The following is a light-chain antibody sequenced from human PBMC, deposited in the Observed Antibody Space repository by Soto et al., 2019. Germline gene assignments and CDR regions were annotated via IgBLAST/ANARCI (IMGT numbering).Light chain of an antibody. J-gene: IGKJ1*01. CDR3: QQYCTSPRT. Sequence: EIVLTQSPGTLALSPGERATLSCRARQSVRSSYLAWYQQKLGQAPRLLIYGVSNRATGIPDRFSGSGSGTDFTLTISRLESEDFAVYYCQQYCTSPRTFGQGTKVEIK. CDR2: GVS. CDR1: QSVRSSY. V-gene: IGKV3-20*01.